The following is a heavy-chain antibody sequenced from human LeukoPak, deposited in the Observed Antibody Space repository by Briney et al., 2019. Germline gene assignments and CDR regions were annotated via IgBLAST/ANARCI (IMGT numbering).Heavy chain of an antibody. V-gene: IGHV1-18*04. CDR2: ISAYNGNT. J-gene: IGHJ4*02. CDR1: GYTFTSYY. D-gene: IGHD2-15*01. Sequence: ASVKVSCKASGYTFTSYYMHWVRQAPGQGLEWMGWISAYNGNTNYAQKLQGRVTMTTDTSTSTAYMELRSLRSDDTAVYYCARAGEVVVAAEYYFDYWGQGTLVTVSS. CDR3: ARAGEVVVAAEYYFDY.